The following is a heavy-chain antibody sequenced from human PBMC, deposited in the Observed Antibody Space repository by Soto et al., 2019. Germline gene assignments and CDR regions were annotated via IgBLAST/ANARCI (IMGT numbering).Heavy chain of an antibody. CDR3: ARHITIFGVVIKSGSWFDP. V-gene: IGHV4-59*08. J-gene: IGHJ5*02. D-gene: IGHD3-3*01. CDR1: GGSISSYY. Sequence: SETLSLTCTVSGGSISSYYWSWIRQPPGKGLEWIGYIYYSGSTNYNPSLKSRVTISVDTSKNQFSLKLSSVTAADTAVYYCARHITIFGVVIKSGSWFDPWGQGTLVTVSS. CDR2: IYYSGST.